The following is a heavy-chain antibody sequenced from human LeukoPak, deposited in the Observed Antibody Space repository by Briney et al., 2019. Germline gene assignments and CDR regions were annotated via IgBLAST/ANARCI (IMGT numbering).Heavy chain of an antibody. CDR3: ARGYSSSSGRPDY. J-gene: IGHJ4*02. CDR1: SGSISSYY. Sequence: PSETLSLTCTVSSGSISSYYWSWIRQTPGKGLEWIGYIYYSGSTNYNPSLKSRVTISVDTSKKQFSLKLSSVTAADTAVYYCARGYSSSSGRPDYWGQGTQVTVSS. V-gene: IGHV4-59*08. CDR2: IYYSGST. D-gene: IGHD6-6*01.